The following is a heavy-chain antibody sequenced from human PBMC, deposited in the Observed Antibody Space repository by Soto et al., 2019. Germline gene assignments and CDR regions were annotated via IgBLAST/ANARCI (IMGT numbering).Heavy chain of an antibody. D-gene: IGHD5-12*01. V-gene: IGHV4-34*01. CDR2: IHLSGRV. CDR1: GGSFSDYY. CDR3: ARTPTREASAWLDP. Sequence: QVQLQQWGSGLLKPSETLSLTCAIYGGSFSDYYWHWIRQSPGKGLEWIGEIHLSGRVNFTPSLKSRTSLSMDTSRNQFFLTLRSVTAADTAVYFWARTPTREASAWLDPWGRGHLVTVSS. J-gene: IGHJ5*02.